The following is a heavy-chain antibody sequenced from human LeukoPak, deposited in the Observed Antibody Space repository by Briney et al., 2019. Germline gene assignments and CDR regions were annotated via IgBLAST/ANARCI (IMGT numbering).Heavy chain of an antibody. CDR3: ARVFATGPSFDI. V-gene: IGHV3-74*01. D-gene: IGHD3-9*01. CDR1: GFTFSSYW. CDR2: ISDDGSHP. Sequence: GGSLRLSCAASGFTFSSYWMHWVRQTPGKGLEWASRISDDGSHPAYADSVKGRFTISRDNAQNTLYLQMNSLRAEDTAVYYCARVFATGPSFDIWGQGTLVTVSS. J-gene: IGHJ4*02.